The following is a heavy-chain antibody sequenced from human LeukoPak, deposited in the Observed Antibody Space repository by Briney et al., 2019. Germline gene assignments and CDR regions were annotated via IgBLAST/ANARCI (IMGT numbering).Heavy chain of an antibody. D-gene: IGHD6-6*01. J-gene: IGHJ5*02. CDR1: GGSISSGGYY. V-gene: IGHV4-30-2*01. CDR2: IYHSGST. CDR3: ARYSSSSGGLLGFDP. Sequence: PSETLSLTCTVSGGSISSGGYYWSWIRQPPGKGLEWIGYIYHSGSTYYNPSLKSRVTISVDRSKNQFSLKLSSVTAADTAVYYCARYSSSSGGLLGFDPWGQGTLVTVSS.